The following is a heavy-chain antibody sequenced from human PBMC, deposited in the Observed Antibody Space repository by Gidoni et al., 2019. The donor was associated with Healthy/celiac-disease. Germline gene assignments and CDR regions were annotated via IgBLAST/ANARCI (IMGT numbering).Heavy chain of an antibody. Sequence: EVHLVVSGGGLVKPGGSLRLSCAASGFTFSNAWMGWVRQAPGKGLEWVGRIKSKTDGGTTDYAAPVKGRFTISRDDSKNTLYLQMNSLKTEDTAVYYCTTSYSSSSGLFDYWGQGTLVTVSS. J-gene: IGHJ4*02. V-gene: IGHV3-15*01. CDR3: TTSYSSSSGLFDY. CDR1: GFTFSNAW. CDR2: IKSKTDGGTT. D-gene: IGHD6-6*01.